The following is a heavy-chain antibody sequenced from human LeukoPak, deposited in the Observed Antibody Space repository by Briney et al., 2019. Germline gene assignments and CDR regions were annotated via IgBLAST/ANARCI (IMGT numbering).Heavy chain of an antibody. J-gene: IGHJ4*02. D-gene: IGHD1-26*01. V-gene: IGHV4-4*07. CDR2: IYTSGST. Sequence: SETLSLTCTVSGGSISSYYWSWIRQPAGKGLEWIGRIYTSGSTNYNPSLKSRVTMSVDTSKNQFPLKLSSVTAADTAVYYCARGSWWEPTSMFDYWGQGTLVTVSS. CDR1: GGSISSYY. CDR3: ARGSWWEPTSMFDY.